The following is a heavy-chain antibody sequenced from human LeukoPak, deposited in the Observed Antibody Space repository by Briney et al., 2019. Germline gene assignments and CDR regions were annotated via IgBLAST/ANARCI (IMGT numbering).Heavy chain of an antibody. CDR2: ISGSGGST. CDR3: AKAMVRGVIILRPENAHFDY. J-gene: IGHJ4*02. D-gene: IGHD3-10*01. Sequence: GGSLRLSCAASGFTFSSYEMNWVRQAPGKGLEWVSAISGSGGSTYYADSVKGRFTISRDNSKNTLYLQMNSLRAEDTAVYYCAKAMVRGVIILRPENAHFDYWGQGTLVTVSS. CDR1: GFTFSSYE. V-gene: IGHV3-23*01.